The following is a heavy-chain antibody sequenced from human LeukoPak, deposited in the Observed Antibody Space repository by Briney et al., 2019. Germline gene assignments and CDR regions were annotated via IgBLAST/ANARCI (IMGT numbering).Heavy chain of an antibody. CDR2: IKQDGSEK. V-gene: IGHV3-7*01. J-gene: IGHJ4*02. D-gene: IGHD3-3*01. CDR3: ARDLRPYYDFWSGYSGVDY. CDR1: GFTFSSYW. Sequence: GGSLRLSCAASGFTFSSYWMSWVRQAPGKGLEWVANIKQDGSEKYYVDSVKGRFTISRDNAKNSLYPQMNSLRAEDTAVYYCARDLRPYYDFWSGYSGVDYWGQGTLVTVSS.